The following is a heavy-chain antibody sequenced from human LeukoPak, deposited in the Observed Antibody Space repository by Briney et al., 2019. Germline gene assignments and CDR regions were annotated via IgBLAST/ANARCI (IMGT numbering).Heavy chain of an antibody. J-gene: IGHJ4*02. CDR1: EFTFGDYG. Sequence: LAGGSLRLSCLGSEFTFGDYGLTWVRQAPGKGLEWVGFIRSKAYGGTTEYAASVKGRFTISRDDSKGIAYLQMNSLKTEDTAVYYCTRDQTPYYWGQGTLVTVSS. V-gene: IGHV3-49*04. CDR2: IRSKAYGGTT. CDR3: TRDQTPYY.